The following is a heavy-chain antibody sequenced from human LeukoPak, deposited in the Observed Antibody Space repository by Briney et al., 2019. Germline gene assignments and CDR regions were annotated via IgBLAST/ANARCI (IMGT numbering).Heavy chain of an antibody. V-gene: IGHV3-11*01. CDR1: GFRFSDYY. CDR3: ARAAAGLDY. J-gene: IGHJ4*02. D-gene: IGHD6-13*01. CDR2: ISDRGDTI. Sequence: PGGFLRLSCTASGFRFSDYYMSWIRQAPGKGLEWVSYISDRGDTIYYADSVKGRFTISRDNANNSVSLQMNSLRPEDTAVYYCARAAAGLDYWGQGTLVTVSS.